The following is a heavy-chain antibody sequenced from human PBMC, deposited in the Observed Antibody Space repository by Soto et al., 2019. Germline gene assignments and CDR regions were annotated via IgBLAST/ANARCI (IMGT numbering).Heavy chain of an antibody. CDR1: GFSFSSHS. V-gene: IGHV3-48*02. J-gene: IGHJ4*02. Sequence: EVQLVESGGGLVQPGGSLRLSCAASGFSFSSHSMKWVRQAPGKGLEWGSYISSSGSTIYYADSVKGRFTISRDNAKNSLYLQMNSLRDDDTAVYYCARGRGYCGCTNCYLDYWGQGALVTVSS. CDR3: ARGRGYCGCTNCYLDY. CDR2: ISSSGSTI. D-gene: IGHD2-2*01.